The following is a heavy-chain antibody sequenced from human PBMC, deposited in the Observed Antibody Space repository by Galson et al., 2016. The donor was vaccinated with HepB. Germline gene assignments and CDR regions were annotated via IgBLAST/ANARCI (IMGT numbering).Heavy chain of an antibody. CDR2: IGSKSDII. J-gene: IGHJ3*01. D-gene: IGHD3-9*01. V-gene: IGHV3-48*01. CDR1: GFSFSSYT. CDR3: ARERYFDWFKAFDV. Sequence: SLRLSCAASGFSFSSYTINWVRQAPGKGLEWISNIGSKSDIIYYADSVKGRFTISRDNAKNSVELQMNSLRVDDTAVYYCARERYFDWFKAFDVWGQGTVVTVSS.